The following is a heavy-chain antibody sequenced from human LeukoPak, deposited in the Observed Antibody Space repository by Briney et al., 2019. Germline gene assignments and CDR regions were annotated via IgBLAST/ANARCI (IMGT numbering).Heavy chain of an antibody. CDR3: ATLGTYSSAYVHY. J-gene: IGHJ4*02. D-gene: IGHD5-18*01. CDR1: GYTFSIYW. CDR2: IYPRDSDT. Sequence: PGESLKISXKAYGYTFSIYWIGWVRQMPGKGLEWMGVIYPRDSDTTYSPSFQGQVTISADKSISTAYLQWNSLKASDTAMYYCATLGTYSSAYVHYWGQGTLVTVSS. V-gene: IGHV5-51*01.